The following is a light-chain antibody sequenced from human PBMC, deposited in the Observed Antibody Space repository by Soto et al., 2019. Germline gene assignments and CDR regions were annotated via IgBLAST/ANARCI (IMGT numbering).Light chain of an antibody. Sequence: QSVLTQLPSVSGAPGQRVTISCTGSSSNIGAGYDVHWYQQLPGTAPKLLIYGNSNRPSGVPDRFSGSKSGTSASLAITGLQAEDEADYYCQSYDSSLSVVFGTGTKVTVL. V-gene: IGLV1-40*01. CDR3: QSYDSSLSVV. J-gene: IGLJ1*01. CDR1: SSNIGAGYD. CDR2: GNS.